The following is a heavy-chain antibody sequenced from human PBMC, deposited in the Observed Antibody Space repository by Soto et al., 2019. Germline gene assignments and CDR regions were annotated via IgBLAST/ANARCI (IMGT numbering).Heavy chain of an antibody. Sequence: EVQLVESGGGLVQPGGSLRLSCAASGFIFSSYSMNWVRQAPGKGLEWVSSISPRRDYIYFADSMRGRFTISRDNAQNSLYLHMNHLREEDTAVYHCARVSVTLERYSDLDYWGQGTLVTVSS. CDR1: GFIFSSYS. D-gene: IGHD1-1*01. J-gene: IGHJ4*02. CDR3: ARVSVTLERYSDLDY. CDR2: ISPRRDYI. V-gene: IGHV3-21*06.